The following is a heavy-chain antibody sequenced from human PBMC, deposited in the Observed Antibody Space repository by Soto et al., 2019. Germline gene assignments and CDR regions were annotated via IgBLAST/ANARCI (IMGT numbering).Heavy chain of an antibody. Sequence: SGPTLVNPTQTLTLTCTFSGFSRSTSGVGVGWIRQPPGKALEWLALIYWDDDKRYSPSLKSRLTITKDTSKNQVVLTMTNMDPVDTATYYCAHSYYDFWSGYYTVEIVSWFDPWGQGTLVTVSS. CDR1: GFSRSTSGVG. V-gene: IGHV2-5*02. CDR3: AHSYYDFWSGYYTVEIVSWFDP. J-gene: IGHJ5*02. CDR2: IYWDDDK. D-gene: IGHD3-3*01.